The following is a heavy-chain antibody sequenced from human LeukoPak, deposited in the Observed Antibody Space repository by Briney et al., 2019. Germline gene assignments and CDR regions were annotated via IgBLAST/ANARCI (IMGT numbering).Heavy chain of an antibody. D-gene: IGHD5-24*01. CDR1: GGSISSSNYF. CDR2: IYYSGST. J-gene: IGHJ4*02. Sequence: SETLSLTCSVSGGSISSSNYFWGWIRQAPGKGLEWIGSIYYSGSTYYNPSLKSRVTISADMSKNQFSLRLYSVTAADTAVYYCGRDSVEMGTIHSDYWGQGTLVTVSS. CDR3: GRDSVEMGTIHSDY. V-gene: IGHV4-39*07.